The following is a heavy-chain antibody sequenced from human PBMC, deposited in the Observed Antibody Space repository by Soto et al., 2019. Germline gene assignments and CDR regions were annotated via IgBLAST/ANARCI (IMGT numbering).Heavy chain of an antibody. V-gene: IGHV6-1*01. CDR2: TYYRSKWYN. D-gene: IGHD6-19*01. CDR1: GDSVSSNSAA. CDR3: ARDGYSSGWYSSTYFDY. Sequence: PSQTPSLTCAISGDSVSSNSAAWNWIRQSPSRGLEWLGRTYYRSKWYNDYAVSVKSRITINPDTSKNQFSLQLNSVTPEDTAVYYCARDGYSSGWYSSTYFDYWGRGTLVTVSS. J-gene: IGHJ4*02.